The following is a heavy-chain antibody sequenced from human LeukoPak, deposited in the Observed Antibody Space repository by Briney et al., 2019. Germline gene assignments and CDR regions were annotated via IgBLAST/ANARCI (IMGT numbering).Heavy chain of an antibody. CDR2: IRYDGSNK. Sequence: GGSLRLSCAGSGFTFNHYGLHWVRQAPGKGLEWVSFIRYDGSNKYHADSVKGRFTISRDDSKNTLDLQMNSLRAEDTAVYYCAKDRSSAAALPYYFDYWGQGTLVTVSS. D-gene: IGHD6-13*01. CDR3: AKDRSSAAALPYYFDY. V-gene: IGHV3-30*02. CDR1: GFTFNHYG. J-gene: IGHJ4*02.